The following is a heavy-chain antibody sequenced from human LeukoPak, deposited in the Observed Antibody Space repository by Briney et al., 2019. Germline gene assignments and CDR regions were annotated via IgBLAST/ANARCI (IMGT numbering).Heavy chain of an antibody. J-gene: IGHJ6*02. CDR3: AIQGTSGSYLTGLDV. CDR1: SGSISTYY. D-gene: IGHD3-22*01. CDR2: IFYSGST. V-gene: IGHV4-59*08. Sequence: SETLSLTCTVSSGSISTYYWSWIRQPPGKGLEWMGYIFYSGSTTSNPSLSSRVTISVDTSNSQCSLELSCVTAADTAVEYWAIQGTSGSYLTGLDVWGQGTTVTVSS.